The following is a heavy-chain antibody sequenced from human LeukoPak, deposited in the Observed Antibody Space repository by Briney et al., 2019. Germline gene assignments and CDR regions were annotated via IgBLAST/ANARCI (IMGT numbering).Heavy chain of an antibody. J-gene: IGHJ6*02. CDR1: GGSISSYY. CDR3: AREWRDYGDYSHYYYGMDV. V-gene: IGHV4-59*01. D-gene: IGHD4-17*01. CDR2: IYYSGST. Sequence: SGTLSLTCTVSGGSISSYYWSWIRQPPGKGLEWIGYIYYSGSTNYNPSLKSRVTISVDTSKNQFSLKLSSVTAADTAVYYCAREWRDYGDYSHYYYGMDVWGQGTTVTVSS.